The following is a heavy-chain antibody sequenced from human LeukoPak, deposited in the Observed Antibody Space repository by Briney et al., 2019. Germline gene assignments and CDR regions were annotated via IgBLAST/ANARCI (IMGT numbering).Heavy chain of an antibody. CDR1: GFTFSSYA. CDR2: ISGSGDST. Sequence: GGSLRLSCAASGFTFSSYAMSWVRQAPGKGLVWVSAISGSGDSTYFADSVKGRFTMSRDNSKNTLYLQMNSLRAEDTAVYYCAKHPKIQLWTRILEYWGQGTLVTVSS. D-gene: IGHD5-18*01. J-gene: IGHJ4*02. CDR3: AKHPKIQLWTRILEY. V-gene: IGHV3-23*01.